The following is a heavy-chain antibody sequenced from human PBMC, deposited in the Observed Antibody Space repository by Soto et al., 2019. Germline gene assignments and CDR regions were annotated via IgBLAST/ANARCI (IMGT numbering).Heavy chain of an antibody. J-gene: IGHJ6*02. CDR3: ARGRPSITIFGVVIPQTYYYYGMDV. D-gene: IGHD3-3*01. CDR2: ISYDGSNK. Sequence: PGGSLRRSCAASGFTFSSYAMHWVRQAPGKGLEWVAVISYDGSNKYYADSVKGRFTISRDNSKNTLYLQMNSLRAEDTAVYYCARGRPSITIFGVVIPQTYYYYGMDVWGQGTTVTVSS. V-gene: IGHV3-30-3*01. CDR1: GFTFSSYA.